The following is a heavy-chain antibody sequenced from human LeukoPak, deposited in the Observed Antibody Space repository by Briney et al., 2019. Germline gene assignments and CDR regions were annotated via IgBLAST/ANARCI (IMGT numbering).Heavy chain of an antibody. D-gene: IGHD2-21*02. V-gene: IGHV3-23*01. CDR2: ISGSGGST. CDR3: ANSIQLWEVVTATLFDY. J-gene: IGHJ4*02. Sequence: PGGSLRLSCAASGFIFNNYAMSWVRQAPGKGLEWVSAISGSGGSTYYADSVKGRFTISRDNSKNTLYLQMNSLRAEDTAVYYCANSIQLWEVVTATLFDYWGQGTLVTVSS. CDR1: GFIFNNYA.